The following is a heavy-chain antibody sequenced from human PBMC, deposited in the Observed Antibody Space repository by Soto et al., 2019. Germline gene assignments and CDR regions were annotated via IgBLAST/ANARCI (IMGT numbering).Heavy chain of an antibody. Sequence: PSETLSLTCTVSGGSISSYYWSWIRQPAGKGLEWIGRIYTSGSTNYNPSLKSRVTMSVDTSKNQFSLKLSSVTAADTAVYYCARDSPEGYEVVPAGHYYYGMDVWGQGTTVTVSS. J-gene: IGHJ6*02. CDR2: IYTSGST. CDR3: ARDSPEGYEVVPAGHYYYGMDV. CDR1: GGSISSYY. D-gene: IGHD2-2*01. V-gene: IGHV4-4*07.